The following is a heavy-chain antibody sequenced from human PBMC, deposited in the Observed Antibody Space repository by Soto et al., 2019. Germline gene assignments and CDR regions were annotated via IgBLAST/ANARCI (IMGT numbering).Heavy chain of an antibody. CDR2: IYYSGSN. J-gene: IGHJ4*02. D-gene: IGHD3-9*01. CDR3: ARVRPPYDILTGYYFDY. CDR1: GGSISSGGYY. Sequence: QVQLQESGPGLVKPSQTLSLTCTVSGGSISSGGYYWSWIRKHPGKGLEWIGYIYYSGSNYYNPSLKSRVTISVDTSKIQFSRTLSSVTAAVTAVYYCARVRPPYDILTGYYFDYWGQGTLVTVSS. V-gene: IGHV4-31*03.